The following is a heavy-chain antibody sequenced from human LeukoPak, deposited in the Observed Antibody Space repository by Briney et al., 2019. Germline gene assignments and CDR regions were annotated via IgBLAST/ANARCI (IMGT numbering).Heavy chain of an antibody. Sequence: GASAKVSCKASGYTFTGYYMNWVRQAPGQGLEWLGWINPNSGDTKYPQKFRGRVTMTRDTSINTAYMELNRVTSDDTAVYYCARGGEDPIGDWGNWFDPWGQGTLVTVSS. D-gene: IGHD3-10*01. CDR1: GYTFTGYY. V-gene: IGHV1-2*02. CDR2: INPNSGDT. CDR3: ARGGEDPIGDWGNWFDP. J-gene: IGHJ5*02.